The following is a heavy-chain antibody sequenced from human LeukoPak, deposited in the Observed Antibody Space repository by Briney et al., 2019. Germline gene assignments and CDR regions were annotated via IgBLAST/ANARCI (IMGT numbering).Heavy chain of an antibody. V-gene: IGHV1-46*01. Sequence: ASVKVSCKASGYTFTSYYMHWVRQAPGQGLEWMGIINPSGGSTSYAQKFQGRVTMTRDTSTSTVYMELSSLRAEDTAVYYCARDRRGNYDFWSLTMDVWGKGTTVTVSS. CDR1: GYTFTSYY. CDR2: INPSGGST. CDR3: ARDRRGNYDFWSLTMDV. D-gene: IGHD3-3*01. J-gene: IGHJ6*04.